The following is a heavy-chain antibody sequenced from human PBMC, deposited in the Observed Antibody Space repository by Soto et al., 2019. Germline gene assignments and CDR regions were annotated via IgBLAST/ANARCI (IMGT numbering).Heavy chain of an antibody. CDR1: GYTFTSYA. CDR2: INAGNGNT. CDR3: ARENEGYDFWSGYSIYGMDV. D-gene: IGHD3-3*01. J-gene: IGHJ6*02. Sequence: QVPLVQSGAEVKKPGASVKVSCKASGYTFTSYAMHWVRQAPGQRLEWMGWINAGNGNTKYSQKFQGRVTITRDTSASTAYMELSSLRSEDTAVYYCARENEGYDFWSGYSIYGMDVWGQGTTVTVSS. V-gene: IGHV1-3*01.